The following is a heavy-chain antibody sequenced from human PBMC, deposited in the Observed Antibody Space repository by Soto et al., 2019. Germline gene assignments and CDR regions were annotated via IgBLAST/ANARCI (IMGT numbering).Heavy chain of an antibody. Sequence: QVQLVQSGAEVQKPGSSVKVSCQASGGIFSTYAISWLRQAPGQGLEWMGGIIPIFGTPNYAQKFQGRVTITADESTSTAYMELSRLRSEDTAVYYCARDRDEDGSGNYYNRIDFWGQGTLVTVSS. V-gene: IGHV1-69*01. CDR2: IIPIFGTP. CDR3: ARDRDEDGSGNYYNRIDF. D-gene: IGHD3-10*01. J-gene: IGHJ4*02. CDR1: GGIFSTYA.